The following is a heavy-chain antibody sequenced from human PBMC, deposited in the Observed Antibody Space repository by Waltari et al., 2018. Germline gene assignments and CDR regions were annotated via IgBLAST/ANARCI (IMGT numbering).Heavy chain of an antibody. CDR3: ARDVLKYYFDY. Sequence: QLQLQESGPGLVKPSETLSLTCTVSGGSISSSSYYWGWIRQPPGKGLEWIGSIYYSGSTYYKPSLKSRVTISVDTSKNQFSLKLSSVTAADTAVYYCARDVLKYYFDYWGQGTLVTVSS. J-gene: IGHJ4*02. CDR2: IYYSGST. CDR1: GGSISSSSYY. D-gene: IGHD3-3*01. V-gene: IGHV4-39*07.